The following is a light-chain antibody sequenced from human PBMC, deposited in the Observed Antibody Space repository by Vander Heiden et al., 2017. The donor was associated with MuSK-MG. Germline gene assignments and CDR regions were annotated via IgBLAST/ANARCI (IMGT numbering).Light chain of an antibody. Sequence: EVVMTQSPATLSVSPGERVTLSCRASQSINSNLAWYQQTPGQAPRLLISDASTRATGGPARFSGSGFVTEFTLTISSLQSEDVAIYYCQQYNSWPPITFGQGTRLEI. CDR3: QQYNSWPPIT. CDR2: DAS. CDR1: QSINSN. V-gene: IGKV3-15*01. J-gene: IGKJ5*01.